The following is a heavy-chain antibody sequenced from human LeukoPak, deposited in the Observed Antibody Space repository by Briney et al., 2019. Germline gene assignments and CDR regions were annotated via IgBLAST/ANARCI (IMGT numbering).Heavy chain of an antibody. D-gene: IGHD3-10*01. J-gene: IGHJ3*02. CDR2: IYYSGST. CDR1: GGSISSSSYY. CDR3: ARHYSSGDAFGI. V-gene: IGHV4-39*01. Sequence: SETLSLTCTVSGGSISSSSYYWGWIRQPPGKGLEWIGSIYYSGSTYYNPSLKSRVTISVDTSKNQFSLKLSSVTAADTAVYYCARHYSSGDAFGIWGQGTMVTVSS.